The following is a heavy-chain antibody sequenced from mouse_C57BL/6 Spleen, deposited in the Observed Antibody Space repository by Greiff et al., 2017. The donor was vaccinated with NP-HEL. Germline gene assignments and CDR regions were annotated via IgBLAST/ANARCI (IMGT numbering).Heavy chain of an antibody. D-gene: IGHD1-1*01. V-gene: IGHV14-1*01. J-gene: IGHJ2*01. Sequence: EVKLMESGAELVRPGASVKLSCTASGFNIKDYYMHWVKQRPEQGLEWIGRIDPEDGDTEYAPKFQGKATMTADTSSNTAYLQLSSLTSEDTAVYYCTTNSYYYGSRRDYFDYWGQGTTLTVSS. CDR3: TTNSYYYGSRRDYFDY. CDR1: GFNIKDYY. CDR2: IDPEDGDT.